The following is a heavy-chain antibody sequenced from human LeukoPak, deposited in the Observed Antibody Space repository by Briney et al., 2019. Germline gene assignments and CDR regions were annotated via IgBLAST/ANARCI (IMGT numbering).Heavy chain of an antibody. D-gene: IGHD1-26*01. V-gene: IGHV3-30*02. J-gene: IGHJ3*02. CDR3: AKVGGSFLSNAFDM. CDR2: IRYDGSDK. Sequence: GSLRLSCEVSGFTFSNYWMNWVRQAPDKGLEWVAFIRYDGSDKYYADSVKGRVTISRDNSKNTLYLQMNSLRVEDTAVYYCAKVGGSFLSNAFDMWGQGTMVTVSS. CDR1: GFTFSNYW.